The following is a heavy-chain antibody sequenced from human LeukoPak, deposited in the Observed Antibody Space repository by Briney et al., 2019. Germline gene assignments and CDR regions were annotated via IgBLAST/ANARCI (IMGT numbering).Heavy chain of an antibody. D-gene: IGHD1-26*01. Sequence: GGSLRLTCAASGFTFSSYSMNWVRQAPGKGLEWVPSISSSSSYIYYADSVRGRFTISRDNAKNSLYLQMNSLRAEDTAVYYCARASGSPDDAFDIWGQGTMVTVSS. CDR3: ARASGSPDDAFDI. J-gene: IGHJ3*02. CDR2: ISSSSSYI. CDR1: GFTFSSYS. V-gene: IGHV3-21*01.